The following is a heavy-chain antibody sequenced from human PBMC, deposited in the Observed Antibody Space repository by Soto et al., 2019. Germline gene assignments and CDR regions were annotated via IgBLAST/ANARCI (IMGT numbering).Heavy chain of an antibody. J-gene: IGHJ4*02. D-gene: IGHD5-12*01. CDR3: AKGWLLVATPDFDY. CDR1: GFTFSSYA. Sequence: LRLSCAASGFTFSSYAVNWVRQAPGKGLEWVSGITGSGNSAYYAESVKGRFTISRDNSKNTLYLQMNSLRAEDTAVYYCAKGWLLVATPDFDYWGQGTLVTVSS. CDR2: ITGSGNSA. V-gene: IGHV3-23*01.